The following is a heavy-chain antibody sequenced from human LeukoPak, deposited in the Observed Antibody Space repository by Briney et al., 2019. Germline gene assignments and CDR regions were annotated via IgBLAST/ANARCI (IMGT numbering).Heavy chain of an antibody. CDR1: GFTFSSYA. CDR2: ISGSGGST. CDR3: AKVSGSSGYYQGYFDY. Sequence: GGSLRLSCAASGFTFSSYAMSWDRQAPGKGLEWVSAISGSGGSTYYADSVKGRFTISRDNSKNTLYLQMNSLRAEDTAVYYCAKVSGSSGYYQGYFDYWGQGTLVTVSS. V-gene: IGHV3-23*01. J-gene: IGHJ4*02. D-gene: IGHD3-22*01.